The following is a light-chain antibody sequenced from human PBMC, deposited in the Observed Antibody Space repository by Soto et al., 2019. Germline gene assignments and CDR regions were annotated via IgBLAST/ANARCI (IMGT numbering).Light chain of an antibody. J-gene: IGLJ1*01. CDR1: SSDIGASNF. CDR2: EAT. V-gene: IGLV2-14*01. CDR3: ISYKTDDAFL. Sequence: QSVLTQPPSVSGSPGQSITVSCTGTSSDIGASNFVSWYQHLPGRAPKVIIFEATNRPSGVSNRFSGSKSGITASLTISGLQAEDEAESSCISYKTDDAFLFGTGTKVTVL.